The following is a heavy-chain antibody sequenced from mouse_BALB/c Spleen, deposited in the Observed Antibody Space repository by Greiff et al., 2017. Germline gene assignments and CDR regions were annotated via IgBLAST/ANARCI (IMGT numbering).Heavy chain of an antibody. CDR3: ARGTTVPYYFDY. D-gene: IGHD1-1*01. Sequence: EVKLMESGGGLVKPGGSLKLSCAASGFTFSSHAMSWVRQSPEKRLEWVAEISSGGSYTYYPDSVKGRFTISRDNAKNNLYLQMSSLKSEDTAMYYCARGTTVPYYFDYWGQGTTLTVSS. V-gene: IGHV5-6*03. CDR2: ISSGGSYT. J-gene: IGHJ2*01. CDR1: GFTFSSHA.